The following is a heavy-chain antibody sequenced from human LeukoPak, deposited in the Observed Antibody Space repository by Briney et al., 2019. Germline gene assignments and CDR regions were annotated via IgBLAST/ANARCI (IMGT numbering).Heavy chain of an antibody. V-gene: IGHV4-31*03. CDR1: GGSISSGVYY. D-gene: IGHD4-4*01. Sequence: PSQTLSLTCTVSGGSISSGVYYWSWIRQHPGKGLEWIGYIYYSGSTYYTPSLKSRVTISVDTSKNQFSLKLSSVTAADTAVYYCARQPYSYYYFDYWGQGTLVTVSS. CDR2: IYYSGST. CDR3: ARQPYSYYYFDY. J-gene: IGHJ4*02.